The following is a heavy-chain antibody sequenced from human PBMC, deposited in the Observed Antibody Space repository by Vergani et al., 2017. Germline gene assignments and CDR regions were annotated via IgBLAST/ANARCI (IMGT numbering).Heavy chain of an antibody. Sequence: EVQLVQSGAEVKKPGATMKISCTVSGYTFPDHYMHWVKQAPGQGLEWMGLVDPEDGETIYAEKFKGRVTIAADTSTDTANLELSSLRSEDTAVYYCATPQTVTTGGMEVWGQGITVIVSS. J-gene: IGHJ6*02. CDR3: ATPQTVTTGGMEV. D-gene: IGHD4-17*01. CDR2: VDPEDGET. CDR1: GYTFPDHY. V-gene: IGHV1-69-2*01.